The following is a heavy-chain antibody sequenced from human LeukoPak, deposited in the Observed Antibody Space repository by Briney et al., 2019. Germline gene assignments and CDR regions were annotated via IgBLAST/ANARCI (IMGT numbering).Heavy chain of an antibody. D-gene: IGHD6-13*01. CDR3: ARRAIAAAGVAEYFQH. Sequence: HGESLKISCKGSGYSFTNYWIGWVRQMPGKGLEWMGIIYPGDSDTRYSPSFQGQVTISADKSIGTAYLQWSSLKASDTAIYYCARRAIAAAGVAEYFQHWGQGTLVTVSS. V-gene: IGHV5-51*01. CDR1: GYSFTNYW. J-gene: IGHJ1*01. CDR2: IYPGDSDT.